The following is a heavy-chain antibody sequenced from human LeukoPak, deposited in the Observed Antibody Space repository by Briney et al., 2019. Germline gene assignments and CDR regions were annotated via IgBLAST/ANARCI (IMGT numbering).Heavy chain of an antibody. CDR2: IYTSGST. J-gene: IGHJ4*02. Sequence: PSETLSLTCTVSGGSISDYYWSWIRQPAGKGLEWIGRIYTSGSTYYNPSLKSRVTISVDTSKNQFSLKLSSMTAADTALYYCARWSANHRNFDYWGQGTLVTVSS. D-gene: IGHD4/OR15-4a*01. CDR3: ARWSANHRNFDY. CDR1: GGSISDYY. V-gene: IGHV4-4*07.